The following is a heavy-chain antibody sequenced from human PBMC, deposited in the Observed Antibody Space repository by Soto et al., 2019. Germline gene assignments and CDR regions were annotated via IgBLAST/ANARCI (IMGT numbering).Heavy chain of an antibody. CDR1: GGTLVICA. V-gene: IGHV1-69*13. J-gene: IGHJ6*02. CDR2: NIPIFGTA. CDR3: ARDEGIAARSDYYYHGMDV. D-gene: IGHD6-6*01. Sequence: ASVDVSCKASGGTLVICALSWVRQAPGQGLELVGGNIPIFGTANYAQKFQGRVTITADESTSTAYMELSSLRSEDTAVYYCARDEGIAARSDYYYHGMDVWGQGPTVTVSS.